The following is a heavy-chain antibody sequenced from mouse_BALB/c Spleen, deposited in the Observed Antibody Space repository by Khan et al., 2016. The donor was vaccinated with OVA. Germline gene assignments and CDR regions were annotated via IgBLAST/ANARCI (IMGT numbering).Heavy chain of an antibody. Sequence: EVQLQQSGPELVKPGASVKISCKASGYSFTGYFMNWVMQSHGKSLEWIGRINPHIGETFYNQKFKGKATLTVDESSSTVHMELRSLASEDSAVYYCARKNGSDFDYWGQDTTLTVSS. V-gene: IGHV1-20*02. D-gene: IGHD1-1*01. CDR2: INPHIGET. CDR3: ARKNGSDFDY. J-gene: IGHJ2*01. CDR1: GYSFTGYF.